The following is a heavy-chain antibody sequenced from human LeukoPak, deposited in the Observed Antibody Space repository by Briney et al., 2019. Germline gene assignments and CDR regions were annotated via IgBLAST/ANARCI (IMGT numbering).Heavy chain of an antibody. CDR3: ARQTRRTAMEDRRIDY. CDR1: GGTFSSYA. CDR2: IIPIFGTA. V-gene: IGHV1-69*13. D-gene: IGHD1-1*01. J-gene: IGHJ4*02. Sequence: GASVKVSCKASGGTFSSYAISWVRQAPGQGLEWMGGIIPIFGTANYAQKFQGRVTITADESTSIAYMELSSLRSEDTAIYYCARQTRRTAMEDRRIDYWGQGTLVIVSS.